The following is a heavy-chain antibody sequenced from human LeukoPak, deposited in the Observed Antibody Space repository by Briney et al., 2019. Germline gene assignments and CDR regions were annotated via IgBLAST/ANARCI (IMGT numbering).Heavy chain of an antibody. J-gene: IGHJ4*02. V-gene: IGHV3-23*01. CDR1: GFTFSSYA. CDR2: ISGSVGST. Sequence: PGGSLRLSCAASGFTFSSYAMSWVRQAPGKGLEWGSAISGSVGSTYYADSVKGRFTISRDNSKNTLYLQMNTLRAEDTAVYYCAKDWRTHSYGYYFDYWGQGTLVTVSS. CDR3: AKDWRTHSYGYYFDY. D-gene: IGHD5-18*01.